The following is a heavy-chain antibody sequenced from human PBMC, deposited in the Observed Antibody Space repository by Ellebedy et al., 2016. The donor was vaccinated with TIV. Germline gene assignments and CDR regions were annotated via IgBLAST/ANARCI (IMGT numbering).Heavy chain of an antibody. D-gene: IGHD6-19*01. V-gene: IGHV6-1*01. Sequence: SQTPSLTCAISGDSLSSNSAAWNWIRQSPSRGLEWLGRTSYRSKWYNDYAVSVKSRITINPDTSKNQFSLQLNSVSPEDTAVYYCARDTTSGWGFNWFDPWGQGTLVTVSS. CDR1: GDSLSSNSAA. J-gene: IGHJ5*02. CDR3: ARDTTSGWGFNWFDP. CDR2: TSYRSKWYN.